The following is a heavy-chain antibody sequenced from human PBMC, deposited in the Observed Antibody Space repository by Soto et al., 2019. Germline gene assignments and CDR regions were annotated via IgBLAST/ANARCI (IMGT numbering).Heavy chain of an antibody. Sequence: PSETLSLTCTVSGGSISSSSYYWGWIRQPPGKGLEWIGSIYYSGSTYYNPSLKSRVTISVDTSKNQFSLKLSSVTAADTAVYYCARQVVAATFYYWGQGTLVTVSS. D-gene: IGHD2-15*01. CDR2: IYYSGST. V-gene: IGHV4-39*01. CDR1: GGSISSSSYY. CDR3: ARQVVAATFYY. J-gene: IGHJ4*02.